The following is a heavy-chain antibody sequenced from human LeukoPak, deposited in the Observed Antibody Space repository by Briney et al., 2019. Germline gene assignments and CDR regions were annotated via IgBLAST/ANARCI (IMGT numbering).Heavy chain of an antibody. CDR3: ARRSAPCSSTSCYDYYYGMDV. Sequence: SETLSLTCAVSGGSISSSNWWSWVRQPPGKGLEWIGEIYHSGSTNYNPSLKSRVTISVDKSKNQFSLKLSSVTAADTAVYYCARRSAPCSSTSCYDYYYGMDVWGQGTTVTVSS. D-gene: IGHD2-2*01. J-gene: IGHJ6*02. CDR1: GGSISSSNW. CDR2: IYHSGST. V-gene: IGHV4-4*02.